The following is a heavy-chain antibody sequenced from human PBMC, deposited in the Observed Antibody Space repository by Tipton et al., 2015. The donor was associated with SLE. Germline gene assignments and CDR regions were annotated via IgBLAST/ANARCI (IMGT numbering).Heavy chain of an antibody. CDR3: AGYGEGSVHAGAFEI. D-gene: IGHD3-10*01. CDR2: ITTSGTT. Sequence: SLRLSCAASGFTFSTYGMSWVRQAPGKGLEWVSAITTSGTTYYADSVKGRFTISRDNAKNSLYLQMNSLRAEDTAVYYCAGYGEGSVHAGAFEIWGQGTAVTVSS. J-gene: IGHJ3*02. V-gene: IGHV3-69-1*01. CDR1: GFTFSTYG.